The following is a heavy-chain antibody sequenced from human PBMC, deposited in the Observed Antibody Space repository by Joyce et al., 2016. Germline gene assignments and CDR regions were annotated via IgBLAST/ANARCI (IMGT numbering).Heavy chain of an antibody. CDR2: INHSGST. V-gene: IGHV4-34*01. D-gene: IGHD2-21*02. J-gene: IGHJ2*01. Sequence: QVQLQQWGAGLLKPSETLSLTCAVYGGSFSDSYWSWIRQPPGKGLEWIGEINHSGSTYYIPSRSSRLTISIDTSKNQFSLKLNSVTAADTAVYYCARGRPGDCFDFYFDLWGRGTLVTVSS. CDR1: GGSFSDSY. CDR3: ARGRPGDCFDFYFDL.